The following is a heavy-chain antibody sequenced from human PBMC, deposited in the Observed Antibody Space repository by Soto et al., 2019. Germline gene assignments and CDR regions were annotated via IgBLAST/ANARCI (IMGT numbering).Heavy chain of an antibody. CDR1: GGTFSSYA. CDR2: IIPIFGTA. D-gene: IGHD3-22*01. V-gene: IGHV1-69*12. CDR3: ASVIVVVIHYYYYGMDV. Sequence: QVQLVQSGAEVKKPGSSVKVSCKASGGTFSSYAISWVRQAPGQGLEWMGGIIPIFGTANYAQKFQGRVTITADESTSTAYMELSSLRSEDTAVYYCASVIVVVIHYYYYGMDVWGQGTTVTVSS. J-gene: IGHJ6*02.